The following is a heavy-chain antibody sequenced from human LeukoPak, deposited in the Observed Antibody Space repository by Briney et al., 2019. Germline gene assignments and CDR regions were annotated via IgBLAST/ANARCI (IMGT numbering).Heavy chain of an antibody. CDR1: GGSTSSYN. D-gene: IGHD4-23*01. J-gene: IGHJ4*02. Sequence: SETLSPTCTVSGGSTSSYNWSWIRHPPRKRLEWIGYIYYSGSTNYNPSLKSRVTISVDTSKNQFSLKLSSVTAADTAVYYCARDGGNMIDYRGQGTLVTVSS. CDR2: IYYSGST. V-gene: IGHV4-59*01. CDR3: ARDGGNMIDY.